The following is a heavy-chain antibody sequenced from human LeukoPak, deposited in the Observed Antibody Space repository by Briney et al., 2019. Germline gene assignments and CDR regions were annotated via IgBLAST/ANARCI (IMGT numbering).Heavy chain of an antibody. Sequence: GGSLRLSCAASGFTFSSYSMNWVRQAPGKGLEWVSYISSSSSTIYYADSVKGRFTISRDNSENTLYLQMNSLRAEDTAVYYCAKAAQVAGRPNLGGHFDYWGQGTLVTVSS. V-gene: IGHV3-48*01. CDR1: GFTFSSYS. D-gene: IGHD6-6*01. CDR2: ISSSSSTI. CDR3: AKAAQVAGRPNLGGHFDY. J-gene: IGHJ4*02.